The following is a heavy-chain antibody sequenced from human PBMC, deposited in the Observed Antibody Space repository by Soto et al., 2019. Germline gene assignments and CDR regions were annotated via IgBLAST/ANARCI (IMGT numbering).Heavy chain of an antibody. CDR1: GFTFSSYA. J-gene: IGHJ4*02. V-gene: IGHV3-23*01. CDR2: ISGSGGST. Sequence: EVQLLESGGGLVQPGGSLRLSCAASGFTFSSYAMRWVRQAPVKGLEWVSAISGSGGSTYYADSVKGRFTISRDNSKNTLYLQMNSLYSCASRGSGSYYDYWRQGTLVTVSS. D-gene: IGHD1-26*01. CDR3: YYDY.